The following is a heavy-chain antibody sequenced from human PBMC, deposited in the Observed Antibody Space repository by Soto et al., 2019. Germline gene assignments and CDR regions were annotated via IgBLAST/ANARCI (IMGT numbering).Heavy chain of an antibody. CDR2: INHSGST. V-gene: IGHV4-34*01. J-gene: IGHJ6*02. CDR3: ARGKNPPPKKHKKRYYYYGREV. CDR1: GGSFSGYY. Sequence: SETLSLTCAVYGGSFSGYYWTWIRQPPGTGLEWIGEINHSGSTNYNPSLKSRVTISVDTSKNQFSLKLSSVTAADTAVYYCARGKNPPPKKHKKRYYYYGREVWGQGTPVTVSS.